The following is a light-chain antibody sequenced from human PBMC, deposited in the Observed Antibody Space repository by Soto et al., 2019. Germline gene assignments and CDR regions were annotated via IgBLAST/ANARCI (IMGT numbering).Light chain of an antibody. CDR1: SSDVGSYNL. CDR3: CSYAGSSTFYV. V-gene: IGLV2-23*01. CDR2: EGS. J-gene: IGLJ1*01. Sequence: QSPLAQPASVSGSPGQSITISCTGTSSDVGSYNLVSWYQQHPGKAPKLMIYEGSKRPSGVSNRFSGSKSGNTASLTISGLQAEDEADYYCCSYAGSSTFYVFGTGTKSPS.